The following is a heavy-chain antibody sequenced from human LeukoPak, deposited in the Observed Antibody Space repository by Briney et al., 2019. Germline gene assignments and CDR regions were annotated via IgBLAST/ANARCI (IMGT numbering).Heavy chain of an antibody. J-gene: IGHJ6*03. D-gene: IGHD6-6*01. Sequence: GGSLRLSCAASGFTFSSYWMGWVRQAPGKGLEWVAHIKQDGGEKYYLDSVKGRFTISRDNAKNSLYLQMNSLRAEDTAVYYCATLVGDYYYYYYMDVWGKGTTVTVSS. CDR1: GFTFSSYW. V-gene: IGHV3-7*01. CDR3: ATLVGDYYYYYYMDV. CDR2: IKQDGGEK.